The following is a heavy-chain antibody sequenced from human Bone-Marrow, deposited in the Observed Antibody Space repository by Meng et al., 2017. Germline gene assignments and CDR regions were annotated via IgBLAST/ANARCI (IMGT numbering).Heavy chain of an antibody. J-gene: IGHJ4*02. Sequence: GESLKISCAASGFTVSSNYMSWVRQAPGKGLEWVSVIYSGGSTYYADSVKGRFTISRHNSKNTLYLQMNSLRAEDTAVYYCAKGKIWFGELLNFDYWGQGTLVTVSS. D-gene: IGHD3-10*01. V-gene: IGHV3-53*04. CDR3: AKGKIWFGELLNFDY. CDR2: IYSGGST. CDR1: GFTVSSNY.